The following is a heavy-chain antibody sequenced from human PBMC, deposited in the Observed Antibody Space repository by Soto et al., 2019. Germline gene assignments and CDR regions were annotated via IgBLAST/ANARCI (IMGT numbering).Heavy chain of an antibody. D-gene: IGHD3-10*01. J-gene: IGHJ6*02. CDR2: INHSGST. Sequence: PSETLSLTCAVYGGSFSGYYWSWIRQPPGKGLEWIGEINHSGSTNYNPSLKSRVTISVDTSKNQFSLKLSSVTAADTAVYYCARVPYYYGSGSYYYYYGMDVWGQGTTVTVSS. V-gene: IGHV4-34*01. CDR3: ARVPYYYGSGSYYYYYGMDV. CDR1: GGSFSGYY.